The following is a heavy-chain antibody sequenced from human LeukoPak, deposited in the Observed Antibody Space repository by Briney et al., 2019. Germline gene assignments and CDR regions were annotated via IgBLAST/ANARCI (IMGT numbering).Heavy chain of an antibody. D-gene: IGHD2-15*01. CDR2: IGTAGDT. CDR1: GFTFSSYD. Sequence: GGSLRLSCAASGFTFSSYDMHWVREAPGKGLDWVSGIGTAGDTYYPGYIKGRFTFSRENAKNSLFLQMNGLRVGDTAVYYCARGSYCSGGACSPVGAFDIWGQGTVVTVSS. J-gene: IGHJ3*02. V-gene: IGHV3-13*01. CDR3: ARGSYCSGGACSPVGAFDI.